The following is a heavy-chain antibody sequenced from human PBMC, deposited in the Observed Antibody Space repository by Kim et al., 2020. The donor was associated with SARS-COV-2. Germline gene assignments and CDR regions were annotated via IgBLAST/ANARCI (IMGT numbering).Heavy chain of an antibody. J-gene: IGHJ6*02. Sequence: KGRFTIYRDNAKNSLYLQMNSLRTEDTAFYYCAKDNYDSSGYYQDYYGLDVWGQGTTVTVSS. V-gene: IGHV3-9*01. CDR3: AKDNYDSSGYYQDYYGLDV. D-gene: IGHD3-22*01.